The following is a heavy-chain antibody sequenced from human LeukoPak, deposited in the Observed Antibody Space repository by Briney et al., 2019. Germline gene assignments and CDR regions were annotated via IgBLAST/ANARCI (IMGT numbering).Heavy chain of an antibody. D-gene: IGHD2-15*01. Sequence: SETLSLTCTVSGGSISSGGYYWSWIRQHPGKGLEWIGYIYYSGSTYYNPSLKSRVTISVDTSKNQFSLKLSSVTAADTAVYYCARQVASFGGVVVDYWGQGTLVTVSS. CDR2: IYYSGST. J-gene: IGHJ4*02. CDR3: ARQVASFGGVVVDY. CDR1: GGSISSGGYY. V-gene: IGHV4-31*03.